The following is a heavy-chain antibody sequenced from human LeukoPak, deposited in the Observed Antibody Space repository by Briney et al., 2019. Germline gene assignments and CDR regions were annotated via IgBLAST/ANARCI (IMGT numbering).Heavy chain of an antibody. J-gene: IGHJ3*02. CDR2: IIPIFGTA. Sequence: GASVKVSCKASGGTFSSYAISWVRQAPGQGLEWMGGIIPIFGTANYAQKFQGRVTITADESTSTAYMELSSLRSEDTAVYYCAREGYCSSTSCYKAARVDTFDIWGQGTMVTVSS. CDR3: AREGYCSSTSCYKAARVDTFDI. D-gene: IGHD2-2*02. CDR1: GGTFSSYA. V-gene: IGHV1-69*13.